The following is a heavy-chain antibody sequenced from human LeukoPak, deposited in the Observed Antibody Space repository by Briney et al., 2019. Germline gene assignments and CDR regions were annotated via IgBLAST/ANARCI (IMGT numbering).Heavy chain of an antibody. CDR2: ISYSGYT. CDR3: ARGPGTSALTYYFDS. CDR1: GGSISSYY. J-gene: IGHJ4*02. V-gene: IGHV4-59*01. Sequence: PSETLSLPCTVSGGSISSYYWNWIRQTPGKGLEWIGYISYSGYTKYNPSLKSRVTMSVDTSKSQFSLKLSSVTAADTAVYYCARGPGTSALTYYFDSWGQGTLVTVSS. D-gene: IGHD4/OR15-4a*01.